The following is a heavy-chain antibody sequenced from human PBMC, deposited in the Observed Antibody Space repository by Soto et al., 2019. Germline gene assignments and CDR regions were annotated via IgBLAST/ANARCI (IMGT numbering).Heavy chain of an antibody. CDR1: GFTFSSYG. D-gene: IGHD3-10*01. CDR2: ISYDGSNK. J-gene: IGHJ6*02. Sequence: QVQLVESGGGVVQPGRSLRLSCAASGFTFSSYGMHWVRQAPGKGLEWVAVISYDGSNKYYADSVKGRFTISRDNSKNALYLQMNSLRAEDTAVYYCAKSRGWFGELGSYYYYGMDVWGQGTTVTVSS. V-gene: IGHV3-30*18. CDR3: AKSRGWFGELGSYYYYGMDV.